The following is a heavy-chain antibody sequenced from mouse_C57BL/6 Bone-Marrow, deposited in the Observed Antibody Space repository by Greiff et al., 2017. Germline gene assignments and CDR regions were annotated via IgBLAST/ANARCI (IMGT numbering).Heavy chain of an antibody. V-gene: IGHV5-15*01. Sequence: EVKLMESGGGLVQPGGSLKLSCAASGFTFSDYGMAWVRQAPRKGPEWVAFISNLAYSIYYADTVTGRFTLSRENAKNTLYLEMSRLRSEDTAMYYCARPYYYGAWFAYWGQGTLVTVSA. CDR2: ISNLAYSI. J-gene: IGHJ3*01. CDR3: ARPYYYGAWFAY. D-gene: IGHD1-1*01. CDR1: GFTFSDYG.